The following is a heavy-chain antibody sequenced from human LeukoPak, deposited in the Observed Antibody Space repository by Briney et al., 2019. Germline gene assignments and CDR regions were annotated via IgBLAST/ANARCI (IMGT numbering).Heavy chain of an antibody. J-gene: IGHJ4*02. CDR2: ISCDGSNK. V-gene: IGHV3-30*18. D-gene: IGHD3-22*01. Sequence: GRSLRLSCAASGFTFSSYGMHWVRQAPGKGLEWVAVISCDGSNKYYADSVKGRFTISRDNSKNTLYLQMNSLRAEDTAVYYCAKDQRYYDSSGNFDYWGQGILVTVSS. CDR1: GFTFSSYG. CDR3: AKDQRYYDSSGNFDY.